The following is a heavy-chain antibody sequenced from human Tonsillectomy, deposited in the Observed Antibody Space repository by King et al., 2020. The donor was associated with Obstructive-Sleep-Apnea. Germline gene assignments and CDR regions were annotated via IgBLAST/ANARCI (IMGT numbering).Heavy chain of an antibody. CDR3: ARNITAAEDGMDV. CDR2: IYPGDSDT. Sequence: VQLVQSGAEVKKPGESLKISCKGSGFSFTTYWIGWVRQMPGKGLEWMGIIYPGDSDTRYSPSFQGQVTISADKSISTAYLQWCSLTASDTAMYYCARNITAAEDGMDVWGQGTTVTVSS. J-gene: IGHJ6*02. CDR1: GFSFTTYW. V-gene: IGHV5-51*01. D-gene: IGHD6-13*01.